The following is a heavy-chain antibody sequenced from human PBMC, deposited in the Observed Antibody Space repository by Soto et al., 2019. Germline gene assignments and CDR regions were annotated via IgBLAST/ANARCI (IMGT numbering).Heavy chain of an antibody. D-gene: IGHD3-22*01. J-gene: IGHJ4*02. CDR2: IYYSGST. CDR1: GGSISGSSYY. CDR3: ARHKDSSGYYFGL. V-gene: IGHV4-39*01. Sequence: SETLSLTCTVSGGSISGSSYYWGWIRQPPGKGLEWIGSIYYSGSTYYNPSLKSRVTISVDTSKNQFSLKLSSVTAADTAVYYCARHKDSSGYYFGLWGQGTLVTVSS.